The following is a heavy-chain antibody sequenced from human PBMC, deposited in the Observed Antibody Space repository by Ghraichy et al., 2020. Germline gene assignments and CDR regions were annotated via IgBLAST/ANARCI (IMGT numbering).Heavy chain of an antibody. CDR3: ARDRLPSKCNGLDV. J-gene: IGHJ6*02. CDR1: GFTFSSYA. V-gene: IGHV3-23*01. CDR2: ISGSGETI. D-gene: IGHD4-11*01. Sequence: GSLRLSCAASGFTFSSYAMNWVRQAPGKGLEWVSYISGSGETISSADSVKGRFTISRDNTKNTLYLQMNSLRAEDTAIYYCARDRLPSKCNGLDVWGQGTAVTVSS.